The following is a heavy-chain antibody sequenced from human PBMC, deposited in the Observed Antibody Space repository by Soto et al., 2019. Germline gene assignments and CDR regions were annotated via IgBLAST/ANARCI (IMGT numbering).Heavy chain of an antibody. CDR1: GFSFGSYW. D-gene: IGHD6-19*01. CDR2: ISSDGGST. Sequence: GGSLRLSCVASGFSFGSYWMHWVRQVPGGGLMWVSRISSDGGSTDYADSVQGRFTTSGDNAKNTLFLQMSSLRSEDTAVYYCARGREAVAGLNYYYGMDVWGQGTTVTVSS. J-gene: IGHJ6*02. V-gene: IGHV3-74*01. CDR3: ARGREAVAGLNYYYGMDV.